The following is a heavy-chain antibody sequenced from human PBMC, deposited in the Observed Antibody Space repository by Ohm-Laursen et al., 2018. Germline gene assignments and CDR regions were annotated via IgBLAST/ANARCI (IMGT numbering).Heavy chain of an antibody. Sequence: ASVKVSCKASGYTFTSYGISWVRQAPGQGLEWMGWISAYNGNTNYAQKLQGRVTMTTDTSTSTAYMELRSLRSDDTAVYYCARATLKYSSGWRFDYWGQGTLVTVSS. D-gene: IGHD6-19*01. CDR3: ARATLKYSSGWRFDY. J-gene: IGHJ4*02. V-gene: IGHV1-18*01. CDR2: ISAYNGNT. CDR1: GYTFTSYG.